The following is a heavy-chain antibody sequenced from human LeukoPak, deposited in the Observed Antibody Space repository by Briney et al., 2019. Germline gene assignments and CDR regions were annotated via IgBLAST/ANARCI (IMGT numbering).Heavy chain of an antibody. CDR1: GYTFTSYG. CDR2: ISAYNGNT. V-gene: IGHV1-18*01. D-gene: IGHD6-13*01. CDR3: ARSIRYGSSWLAEYFQH. Sequence: ASVKVSCKASGYTFTSYGISWVRQAPGQGLEWMGRISAYNGNTNYAQKIQGRVTMTTDTPTSTAYMELRSLRSDDTAVYYCARSIRYGSSWLAEYFQHWGQGTLVIVSS. J-gene: IGHJ1*01.